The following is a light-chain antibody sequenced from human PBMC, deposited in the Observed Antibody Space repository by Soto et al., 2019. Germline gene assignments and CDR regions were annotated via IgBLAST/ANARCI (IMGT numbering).Light chain of an antibody. CDR1: QGLSTW. J-gene: IGKJ1*01. V-gene: IGKV1-12*01. CDR3: QQAISFPRT. CDR2: AAS. Sequence: DIQMTQSPSSVSASVGDRVAITCRASQGLSTWLAWYQQKPAKAPKLLIYAASSLRSGVPSRFSGSGSGTDFTLTLDNLQPEDFATYYCQQAISFPRTFGQGTKVEIK.